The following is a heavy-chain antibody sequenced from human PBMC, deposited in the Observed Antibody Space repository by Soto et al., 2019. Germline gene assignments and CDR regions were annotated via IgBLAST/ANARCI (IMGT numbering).Heavy chain of an antibody. J-gene: IGHJ6*02. Sequence: GASVKVSCKASGYTFTSYYIHWVRQAPGQGLECMGIINPSGGSTSYAQKFQGRVTMTRDTSTSTVYMELSSLRSEDTAVYYCARDRITIFGVVIIPLGYYGMDVWGQGTTVTVSS. CDR2: INPSGGST. V-gene: IGHV1-46*01. CDR3: ARDRITIFGVVIIPLGYYGMDV. D-gene: IGHD3-3*01. CDR1: GYTFTSYY.